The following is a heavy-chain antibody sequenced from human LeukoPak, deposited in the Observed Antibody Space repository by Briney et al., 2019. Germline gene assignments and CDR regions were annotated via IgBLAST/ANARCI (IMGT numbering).Heavy chain of an antibody. D-gene: IGHD2-2*01. V-gene: IGHV1-18*01. CDR1: GYTFTSYG. CDR2: ISGYNGNT. Sequence: ASVKVSCKTSGYTFTSYGITWVRQAPGQGLEWMGWISGYNGNTNYAQKLQGRVTMTTDTSTSTAYMELNSLTSDGTAVYYCARGGGYCSSTSCSQGPLFGHWGQGTLVTVSS. CDR3: ARGGGYCSSTSCSQGPLFGH. J-gene: IGHJ4*02.